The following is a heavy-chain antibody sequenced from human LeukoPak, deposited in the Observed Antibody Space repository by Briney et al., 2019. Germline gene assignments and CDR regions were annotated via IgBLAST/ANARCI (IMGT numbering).Heavy chain of an antibody. CDR3: ARDSSDILTGYYHF. V-gene: IGHV1-2*02. CDR1: GYSFNDYY. D-gene: IGHD3-9*01. CDR2: TNPNSGRT. Sequence: GASVKVSCKTSGYSFNDYYLHWVRQAPGQGLEWMGWTNPNSGRTHYAPNFQGRVTLTTDTSITTAYMELSSLISGDTALYYCARDSSDILTGYYHFWGQGTLVTVSS. J-gene: IGHJ4*02.